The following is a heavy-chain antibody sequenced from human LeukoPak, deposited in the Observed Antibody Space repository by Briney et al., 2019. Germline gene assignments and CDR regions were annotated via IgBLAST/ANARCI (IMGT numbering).Heavy chain of an antibody. CDR2: ISSSSSYI. CDR1: GFTFSDYG. V-gene: IGHV3-21*04. Sequence: GGSLRLSCAASGFTFSDYGMNWVRQAPGKGLEWVSSISSSSSYIYYADSVKGRFTISRDNSKNTLYLQMNSLRAEDTAVYYCAKARWSGYGYNDYYYMDVWGKGTTVTVSS. J-gene: IGHJ6*03. D-gene: IGHD5-24*01. CDR3: AKARWSGYGYNDYYYMDV.